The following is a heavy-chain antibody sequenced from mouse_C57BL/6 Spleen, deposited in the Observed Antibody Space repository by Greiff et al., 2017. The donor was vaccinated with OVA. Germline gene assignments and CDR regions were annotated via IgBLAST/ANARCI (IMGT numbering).Heavy chain of an antibody. V-gene: IGHV8-8*01. J-gene: IGHJ4*01. CDR2: IWWADDK. CDR3: VHDGYYEDYYAMDY. Sequence: QVTLKESGPGILQPSQTLSLTCSFSGFSLSTFGMGVGWIRQPSGKGLEWLAHIWWADDKYYNPALKSRLTISKDTSKNQVFLKIANVDTADTATYYCVHDGYYEDYYAMDYWGQGTSVTVSS. D-gene: IGHD2-3*01. CDR1: GFSLSTFGMG.